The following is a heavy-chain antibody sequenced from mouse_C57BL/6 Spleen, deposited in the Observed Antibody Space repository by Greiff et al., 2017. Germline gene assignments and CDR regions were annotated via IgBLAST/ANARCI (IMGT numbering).Heavy chain of an antibody. D-gene: IGHD1-1*01. CDR3: ARRGLLRYFEV. CDR2: IYPGGGYT. CDR1: GYTFTNYW. J-gene: IGHJ1*03. Sequence: QVQLKESGAELVRPGTSVKMSCKASGYTFTNYWIGWAKQRPGHGLEWIGDIYPGGGYTNYNEKFKGKATLTADKSSSTAYMQFSSLTSEDSAVYYCARRGLLRYFEVWGTGTTVTVST. V-gene: IGHV1-63*01.